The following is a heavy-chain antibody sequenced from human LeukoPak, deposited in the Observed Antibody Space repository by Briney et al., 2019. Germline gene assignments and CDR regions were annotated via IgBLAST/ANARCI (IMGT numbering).Heavy chain of an antibody. V-gene: IGHV1-69*04. D-gene: IGHD3-22*01. J-gene: IGHJ4*02. CDR2: IIPILGMA. CDR1: GGTFSSYA. CDR3: ARDRAYYYDSSAYYPPPYFDY. Sequence: SVKVSCKASGGTFSSYAISWVRQAPGQGLEWMGRIIPILGMANYAQKFQGRVTIIADKSTSTAYMELSSLRSEDTAVYFCARDRAYYYDSSAYYPPPYFDYWGQGTLVTVSS.